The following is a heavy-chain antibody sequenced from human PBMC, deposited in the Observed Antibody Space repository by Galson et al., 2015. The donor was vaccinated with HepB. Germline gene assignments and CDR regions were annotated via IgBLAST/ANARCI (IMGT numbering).Heavy chain of an antibody. D-gene: IGHD3-10*01. CDR2: IKQDGSEK. CDR3: ARDFAMVRGLAYYYGMDV. CDR1: GFTFSSYW. Sequence: SLRLSCAASGFTFSSYWMSWVRQAPGKGLEWVANIKQDGSEKYYVDSVKGRFTISRDNAKNSLYLQMNSLRAEDTAVYYCARDFAMVRGLAYYYGMDVWGQGTTVTVSS. J-gene: IGHJ6*02. V-gene: IGHV3-7*03.